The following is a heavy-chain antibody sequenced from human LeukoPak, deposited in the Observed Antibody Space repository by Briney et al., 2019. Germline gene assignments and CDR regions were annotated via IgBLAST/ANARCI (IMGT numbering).Heavy chain of an antibody. CDR1: GFTFSSYA. Sequence: GGSLRLSCAASGFTFSSYAMSWVRQAPGKGLEWVSAISGSGGSTYYADSVKGRFTISRDNSKNTLYLQMNSLRAEDTAVYYCAKGIRRVLWFGEFSLFDYWGQGTLVTVSS. CDR2: ISGSGGST. D-gene: IGHD3-10*01. J-gene: IGHJ4*02. CDR3: AKGIRRVLWFGEFSLFDY. V-gene: IGHV3-23*01.